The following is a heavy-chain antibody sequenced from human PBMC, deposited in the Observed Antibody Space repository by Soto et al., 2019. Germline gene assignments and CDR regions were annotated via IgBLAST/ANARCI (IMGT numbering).Heavy chain of an antibody. CDR1: GGTISSYY. Sequence: QVQLQESGPGLVKPPETLSLTCTVSGGTISSYYWSWIRQPPGKGLECIGYIYYSGSTNYNPSLKSRVTISVDTSKNQFSLKLSSVTAADTAVYYCARRLYDFSATMDVWGQGTTVTVSS. CDR2: IYYSGST. V-gene: IGHV4-59*01. CDR3: ARRLYDFSATMDV. J-gene: IGHJ6*02. D-gene: IGHD5-12*01.